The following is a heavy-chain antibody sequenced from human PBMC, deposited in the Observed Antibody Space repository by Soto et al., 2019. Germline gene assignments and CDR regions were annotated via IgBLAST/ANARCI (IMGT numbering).Heavy chain of an antibody. CDR1: GYTFTSYA. Sequence: QVQLVQSGAEVKKPGASVKVSCKASGYTFTSYAMHWVRQAPGQRLEWMGWINAGNGNTKYSQKFQGRVTITRDTSASTAYMELSSLRSEDTAVYYCARGGCSYGPYYFDYWGQGTLVTVSS. V-gene: IGHV1-3*01. J-gene: IGHJ4*02. CDR2: INAGNGNT. CDR3: ARGGCSYGPYYFDY. D-gene: IGHD5-18*01.